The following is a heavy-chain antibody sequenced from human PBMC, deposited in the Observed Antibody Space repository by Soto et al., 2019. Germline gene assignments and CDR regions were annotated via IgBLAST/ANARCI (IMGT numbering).Heavy chain of an antibody. Sequence: QVQLVQSGAEVKKPGASVKVSCKASGYTFTGYYMHWVRQAPGQGLEWMGWINPNSGGTNYALKFQGWVTMTRDTSISTAYMELSWLRSDDTAVYYCAREIVGYGMDVWGQGTTVTVSS. J-gene: IGHJ6*02. D-gene: IGHD3-16*02. CDR1: GYTFTGYY. CDR2: INPNSGGT. V-gene: IGHV1-2*04. CDR3: AREIVGYGMDV.